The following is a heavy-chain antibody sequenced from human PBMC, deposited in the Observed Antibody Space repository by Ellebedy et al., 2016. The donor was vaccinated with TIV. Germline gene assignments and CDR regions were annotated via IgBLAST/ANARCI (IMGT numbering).Heavy chain of an antibody. D-gene: IGHD3-3*01. CDR1: GYTFTSYY. CDR3: ARGGITIFGASYYYGMDV. V-gene: IGHV1-46*01. Sequence: ASVKVSCKASGYTFTSYYMHWVRQAPGQGLEWMGVINPSGGSKTYAQKFQGRVTMTRDTSTSTVHMELSSLRSEDTAVYYCARGGITIFGASYYYGMDVWGQGTTVTVSS. J-gene: IGHJ6*02. CDR2: INPSGGSK.